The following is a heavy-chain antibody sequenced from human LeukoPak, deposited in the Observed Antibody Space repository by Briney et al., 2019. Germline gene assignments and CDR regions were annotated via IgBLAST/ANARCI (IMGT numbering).Heavy chain of an antibody. CDR3: ARSVGGGAFDY. D-gene: IGHD3-16*01. V-gene: IGHV4-39*01. Sequence: PSETLSLTCAVSGGSISSTSYYWAWIRQPPGTGLEWIGTIYYSGSTYYNPSLKSRVTISVDTSKNQFSLKLSSVTAADTAVYYCARSVGGGAFDYWGQGTLVTVSS. J-gene: IGHJ4*02. CDR2: IYYSGST. CDR1: GGSISSTSYY.